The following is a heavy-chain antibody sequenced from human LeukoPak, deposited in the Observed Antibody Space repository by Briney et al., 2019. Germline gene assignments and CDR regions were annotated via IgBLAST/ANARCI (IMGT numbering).Heavy chain of an antibody. CDR3: ATRPYCSSTTCYSSFDY. CDR2: IRYDGSSK. J-gene: IGHJ4*02. Sequence: GGSLRLSCVASGFTFSSYGMHWVRQAPGKGLEWVAFIRYDGSSKYYADSVKGRFTISRDNSKNTLYLQMNSLRAEDTAVYYCATRPYCSSTTCYSSFDYWGQGTLVTVSS. D-gene: IGHD2-2*01. CDR1: GFTFSSYG. V-gene: IGHV3-30*02.